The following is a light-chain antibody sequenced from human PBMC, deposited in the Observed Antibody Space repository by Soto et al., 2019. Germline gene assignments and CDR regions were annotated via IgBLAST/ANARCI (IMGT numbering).Light chain of an antibody. V-gene: IGLV2-8*01. CDR1: SSDVGGYNY. CDR3: FSFTTTSTHV. Sequence: ALTQPPSASGSPGQSVAISCTGTSSDVGGYNYVPWYQQHPGKAPKLMIYEVNKRPPGVPDRFSGSKSGNTASLTISGLQVEDEAEYFCFSFTTTSTHVFGTGTKVTVL. J-gene: IGLJ1*01. CDR2: EVN.